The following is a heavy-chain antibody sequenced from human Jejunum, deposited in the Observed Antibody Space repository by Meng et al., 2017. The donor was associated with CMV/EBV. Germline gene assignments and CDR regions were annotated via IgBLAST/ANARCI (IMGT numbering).Heavy chain of an antibody. D-gene: IGHD6-13*01. J-gene: IGHJ5*02. CDR1: FSHATSGMG. CDR3: ARSGGSTWYQENNWFDP. CDR2: VYWDDDT. V-gene: IGHV2-5*02. Sequence: FSHATSGMGVYWIRQPPGKALEWLALVYWDDDTRYNPSLRSRLSITRDTSKTQVVLTMPNMDPVDTATYYCARSGGSTWYQENNWFDPWGQGTLVTVSS.